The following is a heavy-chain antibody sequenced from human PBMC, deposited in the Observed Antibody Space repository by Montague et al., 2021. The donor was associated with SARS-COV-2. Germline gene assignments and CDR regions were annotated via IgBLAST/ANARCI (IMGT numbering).Heavy chain of an antibody. V-gene: IGHV4-38-2*01. J-gene: IGHJ4*02. Sequence: SETLSLTCSVSGFSISSGFYWAWILHSPGKGPVWIVTVYHSSCTPYYPSFKGRVTVSIDTSKNQFSLTVTSVTAADTAVYFCARRGYTGSDYFDYWGQGTLVTVSS. CDR2: VYHSSCT. CDR1: GFSISSGFY. CDR3: ARRGYTGSDYFDY. D-gene: IGHD5-12*01.